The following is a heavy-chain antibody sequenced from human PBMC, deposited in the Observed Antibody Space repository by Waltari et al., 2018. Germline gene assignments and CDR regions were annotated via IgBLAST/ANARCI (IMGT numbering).Heavy chain of an antibody. J-gene: IGHJ6*02. Sequence: QVQLQESGPGLVKPSQTLSLTCTVSGGSISSGSYYWSWIRQPAGKGLEWIGRIYTSGGTNYNPSLKSRVTISVDTSRSQFSLKLSAVTAADTAVYYCAREGLRYLTGYYNENYYGMDVWGQGTTVTVSS. V-gene: IGHV4-61*02. CDR1: GGSISSGSYY. CDR2: IYTSGGT. CDR3: AREGLRYLTGYYNENYYGMDV. D-gene: IGHD3-9*01.